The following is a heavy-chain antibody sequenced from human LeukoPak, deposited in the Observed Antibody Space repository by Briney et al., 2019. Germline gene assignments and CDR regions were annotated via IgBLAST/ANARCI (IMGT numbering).Heavy chain of an antibody. D-gene: IGHD2-2*01. J-gene: IGHJ4*02. CDR1: GFTFSNDW. CDR2: INQDESKK. V-gene: IGHV3-7*01. CDR3: ARDHAYRADY. Sequence: GGSLRLSCAASGFTFSNDWMCWVRQAPGKGLEWVANINQDESKKYYADSVKGRFTISRDNAKNSLYLQMSGLTAEDTAIYYCARDHAYRADYWGQGTLVTVSS.